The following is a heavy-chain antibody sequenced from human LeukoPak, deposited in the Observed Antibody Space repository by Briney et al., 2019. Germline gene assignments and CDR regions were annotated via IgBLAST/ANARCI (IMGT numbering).Heavy chain of an antibody. CDR3: ARGGPYCSGGGCYSRTSNWFDP. Sequence: SETLSLTCTVSGGSISSGRYYWSWIRQPVGKGLEWIGHIYTSGSTNYNPSLKSRVTISVDTSKNQFSLKLSSVTATDTAVYYCARGGPYCSGGGCYSRTSNWFDPWGQGTLVTVSS. D-gene: IGHD2-15*01. V-gene: IGHV4-61*09. J-gene: IGHJ5*02. CDR1: GGSISSGRYY. CDR2: IYTSGST.